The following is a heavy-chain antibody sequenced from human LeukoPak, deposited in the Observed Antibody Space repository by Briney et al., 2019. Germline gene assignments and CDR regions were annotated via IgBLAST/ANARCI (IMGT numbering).Heavy chain of an antibody. CDR2: IYYSGST. V-gene: IGHV4-61*05. CDR3: AKSMNYDYVWGSYRPYYFDY. CDR1: GGSISSNNYY. J-gene: IGHJ4*02. D-gene: IGHD3-16*02. Sequence: SETLSLTCTVSGGSISSNNYYWGWIRQPPGKGLEWIGYIYYSGSTNYNPSLKSRVTISVDTSKNQSSLKLSSVTAADTAVYYCAKSMNYDYVWGSYRPYYFDYWGQGTLVTVSS.